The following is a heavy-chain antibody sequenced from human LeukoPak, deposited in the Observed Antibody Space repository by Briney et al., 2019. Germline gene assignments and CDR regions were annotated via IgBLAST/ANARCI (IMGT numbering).Heavy chain of an antibody. CDR2: IYYSGST. CDR1: GGSNSSYY. Sequence: TSETLSLTCTVSGGSNSSYYWSWIRQPPGKGLEWIGYIYYSGSTNYNPSLKSRVTISVDTSKNQSSLKLSSVTAADTAVYYCARDYDSSGYYLSGFYYWGQGTLVTVSS. CDR3: ARDYDSSGYYLSGFYY. D-gene: IGHD3-22*01. V-gene: IGHV4-59*01. J-gene: IGHJ4*02.